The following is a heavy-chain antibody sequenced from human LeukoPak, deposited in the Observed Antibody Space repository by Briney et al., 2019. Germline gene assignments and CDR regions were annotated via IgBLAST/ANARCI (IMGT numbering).Heavy chain of an antibody. CDR2: ISGSGGHA. CDR1: GFTFNSYA. Sequence: GGSLRLSRAASGFTFNSYAMSWVRQAPGKGLEWVSVISGSGGHANYADSVKGRFTISRDNPKNTLYLQMNSLRAEDTAVYYCAKFASGSYYSPFDFWGQGTLVTVSS. V-gene: IGHV3-23*01. D-gene: IGHD3-10*01. J-gene: IGHJ4*02. CDR3: AKFASGSYYSPFDF.